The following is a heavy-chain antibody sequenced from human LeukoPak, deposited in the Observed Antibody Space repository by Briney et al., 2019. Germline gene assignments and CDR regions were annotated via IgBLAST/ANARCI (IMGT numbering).Heavy chain of an antibody. CDR3: ARDIGEWFGERWAFDDY. Sequence: GGSLRLSCAASGFTFSSYSMSWVRRAPGKGLEWVSSISSSGSYISYADSVKGRFTISRDNAKNSLYLQMNSLRAEDTAVYYCARDIGEWFGERWAFDDYWGQGTLVTVSS. CDR2: ISSSGSYI. J-gene: IGHJ4*02. CDR1: GFTFSSYS. D-gene: IGHD3-10*01. V-gene: IGHV3-21*01.